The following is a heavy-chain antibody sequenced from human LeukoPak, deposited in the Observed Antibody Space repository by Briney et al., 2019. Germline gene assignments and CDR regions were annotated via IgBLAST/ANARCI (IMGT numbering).Heavy chain of an antibody. D-gene: IGHD4-11*01. J-gene: IGHJ4*02. Sequence: SETLSLNCTVPVASTSSGGYYWNCIRQPPGKGLEWIRSISYSRRTSYSPSLKRRLTISVDTSKNQFSLKPSSATAAYTAVYYCAKDDYNSAYFDYCGQGTLVTASS. CDR3: AKDDYNSAYFDY. CDR2: ISYSRRT. CDR1: VASTSSGGYY. V-gene: IGHV4-30-4*01.